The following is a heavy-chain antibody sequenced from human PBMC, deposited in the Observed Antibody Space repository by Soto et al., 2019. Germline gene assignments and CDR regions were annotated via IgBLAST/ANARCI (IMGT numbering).Heavy chain of an antibody. CDR3: AREGYSSGWYREDYFDY. CDR2: MNPNSGNT. CDR1: GYTFTSYD. Sequence: ASVKVSCKASGYTFTSYDINWVRQATGQGLEWMGWMNPNSGNTGYAQKFQGRVTMTRNTSISTAYMELSSLRSEDTAVYYCAREGYSSGWYREDYFDYWGQGTLVTVSS. D-gene: IGHD6-19*01. J-gene: IGHJ4*02. V-gene: IGHV1-8*01.